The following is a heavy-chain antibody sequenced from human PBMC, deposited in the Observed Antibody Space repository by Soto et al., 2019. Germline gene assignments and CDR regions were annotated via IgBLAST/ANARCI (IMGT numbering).Heavy chain of an antibody. D-gene: IGHD3-3*01. V-gene: IGHV3-74*01. Sequence: PGGSLRRSCVASGFSVKSYLMHWVRQAPGKGLVWLSRFGGDENYTDYADSVRGRFTISRDVAKNTIYLQMNSLRAEDTAVYYCGKGKELGVVRYGLDAWGQGTTVTVSS. J-gene: IGHJ6*02. CDR2: FGGDENYT. CDR1: GFSVKSYL. CDR3: GKGKELGVVRYGLDA.